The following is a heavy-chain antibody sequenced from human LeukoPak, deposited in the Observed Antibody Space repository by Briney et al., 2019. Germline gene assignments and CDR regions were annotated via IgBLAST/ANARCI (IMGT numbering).Heavy chain of an antibody. CDR1: GGSISSSSYY. D-gene: IGHD6-6*01. CDR2: ISYAGST. Sequence: SETLSLTCNVSGGSISSSSYYWGWIRQPPGKGLEWIGIISYAGSTYYKPSLKSRVTISADTSKNQFSLNLSSVTATDAAVYYCARMFSYSGLAGSDYSGQGTLVTVSS. V-gene: IGHV4-39*01. J-gene: IGHJ4*02. CDR3: ARMFSYSGLAGSDY.